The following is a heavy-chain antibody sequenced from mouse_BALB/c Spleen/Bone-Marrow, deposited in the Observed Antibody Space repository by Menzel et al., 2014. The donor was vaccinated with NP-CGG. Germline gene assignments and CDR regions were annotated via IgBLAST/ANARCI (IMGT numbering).Heavy chain of an antibody. CDR2: INPINGDT. D-gene: IGHD2-14*01. J-gene: IGHJ1*01. CDR3: AMGVRLYWYFDV. Sequence: EVQLQQSGPELVKPGASVKMSCKASGYTFTDYYMKWAKQSHGESLEWIGDINPINGDTFYNQKFKGKATLTVDKSSSTAYMQLDSLTSEDSAVYYCAMGVRLYWYFDVWGAGTTVTVSS. V-gene: IGHV1-26*01. CDR1: GYTFTDYY.